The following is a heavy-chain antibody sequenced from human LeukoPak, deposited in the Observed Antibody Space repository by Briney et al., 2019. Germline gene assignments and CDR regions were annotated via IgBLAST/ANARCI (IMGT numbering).Heavy chain of an antibody. CDR3: ATNSRYGYVDY. CDR2: ISSSSSYT. D-gene: IGHD3-16*01. Sequence: GGSLRLSCAASGFTFSDYYMSWIRQAPGKGREWVSYISSSSSYTNYADSVKGRFTISRDNAKNSLYLQMNSLRAEDTAVYYCATNSRYGYVDYWGQGTLVTVSS. V-gene: IGHV3-11*06. CDR1: GFTFSDYY. J-gene: IGHJ4*02.